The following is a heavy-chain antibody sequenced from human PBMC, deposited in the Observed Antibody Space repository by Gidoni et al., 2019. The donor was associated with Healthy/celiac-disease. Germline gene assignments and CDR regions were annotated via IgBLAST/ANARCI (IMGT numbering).Heavy chain of an antibody. CDR2: INPSGGST. CDR3: ASPKAGVYSYGYGARGDYYGMDV. J-gene: IGHJ6*02. D-gene: IGHD5-18*01. CDR1: GYTFTSYY. V-gene: IGHV1-46*01. Sequence: QVQLVQSGAEVKKPGASVKVSCKASGYTFTSYYMHWVRQAPGQGLEWTGIINPSGGSTSYAQKFQGRVTMTRDTSTSTVYMELSSLRSEDTAVYYCASPKAGVYSYGYGARGDYYGMDVWGQGTTVTVSS.